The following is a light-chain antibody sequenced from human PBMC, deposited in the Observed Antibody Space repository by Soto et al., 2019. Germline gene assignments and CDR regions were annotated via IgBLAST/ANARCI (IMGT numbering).Light chain of an antibody. Sequence: QSVLTQPPSISGAPGQRVTITCTGSDSNIGASYDVNWYQHLPGAAPNLLIYETDNRPSGVPDRFSASRSGASASLAIDKLQTGDEGDYYCQSYRSGVSVVFGGGTKLTVL. V-gene: IGLV1-40*01. CDR1: DSNIGASYD. CDR2: ETD. CDR3: QSYRSGVSVV. J-gene: IGLJ2*01.